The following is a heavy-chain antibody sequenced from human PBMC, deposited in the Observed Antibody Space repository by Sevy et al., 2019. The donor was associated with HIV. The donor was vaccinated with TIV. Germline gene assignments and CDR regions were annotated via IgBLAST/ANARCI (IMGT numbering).Heavy chain of an antibody. Sequence: GESLKISCAASGFNINTYWMNWVRQAPGKGLEWVANIKYDGSEIYYVDSVRGRFTISTDNARNLVYLQMNSLRAEDTALYYCVRAIVIEGSFWGQGTLVTVSS. D-gene: IGHD2-2*01. CDR2: IKYDGSEI. J-gene: IGHJ4*02. CDR3: VRAIVIEGSF. CDR1: GFNINTYW. V-gene: IGHV3-7*01.